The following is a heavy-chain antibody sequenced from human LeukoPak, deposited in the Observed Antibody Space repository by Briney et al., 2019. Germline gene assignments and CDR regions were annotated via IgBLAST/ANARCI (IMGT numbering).Heavy chain of an antibody. Sequence: GRSLRLSCAASGFTFSSYGMHWVRQAPGKGLEWVAVIWYDGSNKYYADSVKGRFTISRGNSKNTLYLQMNSLRAEDTAVYYCAKGGVRGTAAAYFDYWGQGTLVTVSS. J-gene: IGHJ4*02. CDR2: IWYDGSNK. CDR3: AKGGVRGTAAAYFDY. CDR1: GFTFSSYG. V-gene: IGHV3-33*06. D-gene: IGHD6-13*01.